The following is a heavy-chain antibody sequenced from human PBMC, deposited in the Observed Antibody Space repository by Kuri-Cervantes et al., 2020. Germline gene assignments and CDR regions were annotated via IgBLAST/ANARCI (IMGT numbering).Heavy chain of an antibody. CDR1: GYTFIDYY. D-gene: IGHD3-10*01. CDR2: INPNSGDT. Sequence: ASVKVSCKASGYTFIDYYIHWVRQAPGQGLEWMGWINPNSGDTNSAQNFRDRVTMTRDTSISTSYMELRRLRSDDTAVYYCARGVWFGDLLESGWFDPWGQGTLVTVSS. CDR3: ARGVWFGDLLESGWFDP. J-gene: IGHJ5*02. V-gene: IGHV1-2*02.